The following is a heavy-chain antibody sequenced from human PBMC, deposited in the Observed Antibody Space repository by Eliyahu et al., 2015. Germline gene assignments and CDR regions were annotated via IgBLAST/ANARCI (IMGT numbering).Heavy chain of an antibody. V-gene: IGHV3-11*06. J-gene: IGHJ4*02. CDR1: XFSLNDYH. Sequence: QVQLVESGGGLVKPGGSLTXSXXVXXFSLNDYHMSXIRQAPGKGLEWIAYISYRTRYTNYADSAKGRFTISIDNAEKSVSLQINSLTAEDTAIYYCARQLAASASYWGQGTLVTVSS. D-gene: IGHD6-25*01. CDR3: ARQLAASASY. CDR2: ISYRTRYT.